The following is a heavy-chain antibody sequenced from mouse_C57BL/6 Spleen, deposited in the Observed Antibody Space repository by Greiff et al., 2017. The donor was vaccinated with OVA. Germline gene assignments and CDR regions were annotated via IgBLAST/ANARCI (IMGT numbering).Heavy chain of an antibody. CDR3: AKAYGNYNFDY. V-gene: IGHV1-69*01. D-gene: IGHD2-1*01. CDR1: GYTFTSYW. J-gene: IGHJ2*01. CDR2: IDPSDSYT. Sequence: QVQLQQPGAELVMPGASVKLSCKASGYTFTSYWMHWVKQRPGQGLEWIGEIDPSDSYTNYNQKIKGKSTLTVDKSSSTAYMQLSSLTSEDSAVYYCAKAYGNYNFDYWGQGTTLTVSS.